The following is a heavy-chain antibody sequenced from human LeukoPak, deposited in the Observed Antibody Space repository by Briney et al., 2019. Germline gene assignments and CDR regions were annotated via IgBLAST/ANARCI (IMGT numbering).Heavy chain of an antibody. CDR3: ARLGSSGYFDY. Sequence: ASETLSLPCTVSGGSISSYYWSWIRQPPGKALEWIGYIYYSGSTNYNPSLRSRVTISGDTSKNQFSLKLSSVTAADTAVYYCARLGSSGYFDYWGQGTLVTVSS. CDR2: IYYSGST. D-gene: IGHD3-22*01. CDR1: GGSISSYY. V-gene: IGHV4-59*01. J-gene: IGHJ4*02.